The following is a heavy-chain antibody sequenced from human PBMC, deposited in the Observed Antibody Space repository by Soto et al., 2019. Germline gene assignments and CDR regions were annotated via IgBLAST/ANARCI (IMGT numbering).Heavy chain of an antibody. CDR3: ARDLAVLIPAAPPGIDY. CDR1: GYTFTGYY. CDR2: INPNSGGT. D-gene: IGHD2-2*01. Sequence: QVQLVQSGAEVQKPGASVKVSCKASGYTFTGYYMYWVRQAPGQGLAWMGWINPNSGGTNYSQTFQGRVTMTRDTSSSTAYMELSRLKSDDTAVYYCARDLAVLIPAAPPGIDYWGQGTLVTVSS. V-gene: IGHV1-2*02. J-gene: IGHJ4*02.